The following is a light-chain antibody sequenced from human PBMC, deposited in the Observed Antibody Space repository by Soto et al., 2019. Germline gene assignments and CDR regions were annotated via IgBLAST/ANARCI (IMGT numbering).Light chain of an antibody. CDR1: QSVGSY. J-gene: IGKJ2*01. CDR2: ASS. Sequence: EIVLTQSPDTLSLSPGERATLSCRASQSVGSYLAWYQQKPGQAPRLLLYASSNRATGIPARFSGSGFGIDFTHTTGCLEAEDFAVYYCPPPSTWYPFGQRTNRQIQ. V-gene: IGKV3-11*01. CDR3: PPPSTWYP.